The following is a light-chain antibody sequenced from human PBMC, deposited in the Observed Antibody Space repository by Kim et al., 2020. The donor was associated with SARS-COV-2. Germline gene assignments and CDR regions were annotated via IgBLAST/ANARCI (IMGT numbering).Light chain of an antibody. CDR1: SSNVGRYNY. V-gene: IGLV2-14*03. J-gene: IGLJ2*01. Sequence: QSITSSCTGTSSNVGRYNYVSWYQQHQGKAPKLMFYDVGNRTAGVSNRFAGSKSGNTASLTISGLQAEDEDDYCCSSYTSSSTVVFGGGTQLTVL. CDR2: DVG. CDR3: SSYTSSSTVV.